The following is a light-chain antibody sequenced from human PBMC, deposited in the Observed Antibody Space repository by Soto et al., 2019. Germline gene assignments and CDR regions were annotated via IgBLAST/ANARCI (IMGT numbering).Light chain of an antibody. CDR1: QSVSSN. CDR3: QQYNNWPPWT. CDR2: GAS. J-gene: IGKJ1*01. Sequence: EILMTQSPATLSVSPGERATLSCRASQSVSSNLAWYQQKPGQAPRLLIYGASIRATGIPARFSGSGSGTEFTLTISSLQSEDFAVYYCQQYNNWPPWTFGQGTKVEIK. V-gene: IGKV3-15*01.